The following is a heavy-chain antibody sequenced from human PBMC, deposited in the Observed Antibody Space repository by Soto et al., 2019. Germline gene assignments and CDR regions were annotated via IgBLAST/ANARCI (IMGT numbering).Heavy chain of an antibody. CDR2: VSARGDST. V-gene: IGHV3-23*01. Sequence: EVQVLQSGGGLVQPGGSLRLSCAASGFTFNNYPMAWVRQTPGKGLEWVSVVSARGDSTNYADSVRGRFSVSRDNSNNMVYLQINSLRAEDTAVYYCAKRTLPAPYPFDYWGQGTLVTVSS. J-gene: IGHJ4*02. CDR1: GFTFNNYP. CDR3: AKRTLPAPYPFDY.